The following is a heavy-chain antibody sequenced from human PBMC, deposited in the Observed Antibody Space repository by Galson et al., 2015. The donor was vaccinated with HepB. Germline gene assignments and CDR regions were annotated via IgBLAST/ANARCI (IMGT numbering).Heavy chain of an antibody. CDR2: INHSGST. J-gene: IGHJ5*02. CDR3: ARVRVLEWLLSGSGWFDP. Sequence: ETLSLTCAVYGGSFSGYYWSWIRQPPGKGLEWIGEINHSGSTNYNPSLKSRVTISVDTSKNQFSLKLSSVTAADTAVYYCARVRVLEWLLSGSGWFDPWGQGTLVTVSS. CDR1: GGSFSGYY. V-gene: IGHV4-34*01. D-gene: IGHD3-3*01.